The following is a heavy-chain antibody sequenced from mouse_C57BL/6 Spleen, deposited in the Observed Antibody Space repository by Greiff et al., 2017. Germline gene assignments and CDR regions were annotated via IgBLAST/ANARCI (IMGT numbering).Heavy chain of an antibody. CDR2: IYPGSGST. CDR1: GYTFTSYW. J-gene: IGHJ4*01. V-gene: IGHV1-55*01. D-gene: IGHD2-1*01. CDR3: ARNEGNYIYAMDY. Sequence: QVQLQQPGAELVKPGASVKLSCTASGYTFTSYWITWVKQRPGQGLEWIGDIYPGSGSTNYNEKFKSKATLTVDTSSSTAYMQLSSLTSEDSAVDYCARNEGNYIYAMDYWGQGTSVTVSS.